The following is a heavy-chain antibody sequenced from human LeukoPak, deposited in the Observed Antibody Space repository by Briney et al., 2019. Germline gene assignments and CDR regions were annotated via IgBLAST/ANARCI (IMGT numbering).Heavy chain of an antibody. CDR3: AKTRPLDSSSWSHGDY. V-gene: IGHV3-23*01. CDR1: GFTFSSHA. D-gene: IGHD6-13*01. CDR2: ISGSGDST. J-gene: IGHJ4*02. Sequence: GGSLRLSCAASGFTFSSHAMSWIRQAPGKGLEWVSAISGSGDSTYYGDSVKGRFTISRDNSKNTLYLQMNSLRAEDTAVYYCAKTRPLDSSSWSHGDYWGQGTLVTVSS.